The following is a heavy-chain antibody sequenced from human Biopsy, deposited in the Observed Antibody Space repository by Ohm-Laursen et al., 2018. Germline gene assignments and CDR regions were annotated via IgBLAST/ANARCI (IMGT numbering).Heavy chain of an antibody. J-gene: IGHJ4*02. CDR1: GFTFSSYS. CDR3: ARGRTGG. V-gene: IGHV3-48*01. D-gene: IGHD1/OR15-1a*01. Sequence: SLRLSFANSGFTFSSYSRNWVRQAPGKGLEWVSFISSGSSPIYYADSVKGRFTISRDDAKNSLYLQMNSLRAEDTAVYYCARGRTGGWGQGTLVTVSS. CDR2: ISSGSSPI.